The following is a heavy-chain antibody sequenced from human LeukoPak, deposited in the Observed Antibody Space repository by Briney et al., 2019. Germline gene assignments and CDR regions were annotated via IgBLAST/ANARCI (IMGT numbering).Heavy chain of an antibody. J-gene: IGHJ4*02. CDR1: GYTLSELS. D-gene: IGHD3-10*01. V-gene: IGHV1-24*01. Sequence: GASVKVSCMVSGYTLSELSMHWVRQAPGKGLEWMGGFDVEDGETIYAEKFQGRVTMTEDTSTDTAYMEVRSLRSEDTAMYYCASVTRGPIIPKFDYWGQATLVTVSS. CDR3: ASVTRGPIIPKFDY. CDR2: FDVEDGET.